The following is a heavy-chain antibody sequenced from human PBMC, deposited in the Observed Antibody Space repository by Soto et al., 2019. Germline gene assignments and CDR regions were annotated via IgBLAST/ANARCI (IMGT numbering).Heavy chain of an antibody. CDR2: INAGNGNT. J-gene: IGHJ4*02. D-gene: IGHD2-15*01. CDR1: GYTFTSYA. Sequence: GASVKVSCKASGYTFTSYAMHWVRQAPGQRLEWMGWINAGNGNTKYSQKFQGRVTITRDTSASTAYMELSSLRSEDTAVYYCERVCRYCSGGSCYSDFDYWGQGTLVTVSS. V-gene: IGHV1-3*01. CDR3: ERVCRYCSGGSCYSDFDY.